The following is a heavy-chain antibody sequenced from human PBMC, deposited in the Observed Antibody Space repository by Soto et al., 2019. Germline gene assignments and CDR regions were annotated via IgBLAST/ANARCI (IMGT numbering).Heavy chain of an antibody. CDR2: IYHSGST. D-gene: IGHD3-10*01. Sequence: SETLSLTCAVSGYSISSGYYWGWIRQPPGKGLEWIGSIYHSGSTYYNPSLKSRVTISVDTSKNQFSLKLSSVTAADTAVYYCARNGLRANEGYGMDVWGQGTTVTV. CDR3: ARNGLRANEGYGMDV. J-gene: IGHJ6*02. V-gene: IGHV4-38-2*01. CDR1: GYSISSGYY.